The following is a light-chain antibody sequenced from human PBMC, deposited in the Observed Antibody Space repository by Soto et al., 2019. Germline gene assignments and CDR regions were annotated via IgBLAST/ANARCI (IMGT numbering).Light chain of an antibody. CDR1: SSNIGAGYD. CDR3: QSYDSSLSASGFG. Sequence: SVLTQPPSVSGAPGQRATISCTGSSSNIGAGYDVHWYQQLPGTAPKLLIYGNTNRPSGVPDRFSGSKSGPSASLAITGHQAEDEADYYCQSYDSSLSASGFGFGNGTKGTV. J-gene: IGLJ1*01. V-gene: IGLV1-40*01. CDR2: GNT.